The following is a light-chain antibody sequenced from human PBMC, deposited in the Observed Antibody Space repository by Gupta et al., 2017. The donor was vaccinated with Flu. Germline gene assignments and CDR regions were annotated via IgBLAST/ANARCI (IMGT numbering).Light chain of an antibody. CDR1: QSIRDW. Sequence: GDRVTITCRARQSIRDWMAWYQQKPGKAPNLLIYKASTLHSGVPSRFSGSGSGTEFTLTISSLQPDDFATYFCQQYDTYTATFGQGTKLE. CDR3: QQYDTYTAT. J-gene: IGKJ2*01. CDR2: KAS. V-gene: IGKV1-5*03.